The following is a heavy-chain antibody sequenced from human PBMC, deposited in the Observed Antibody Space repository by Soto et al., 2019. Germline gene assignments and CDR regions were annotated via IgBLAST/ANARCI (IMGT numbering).Heavy chain of an antibody. CDR1: GFTFSDRY. CDR3: TRGTATGRDFDY. Sequence: EVHLVESGGGLVQPGGSLRLSCAASGFTFSDRYMDWVRQAPGKGLEWVGRSRNKANSYTTEYAASVKGRFTISRDESKNSLYRQMDSLKTEDTAVYYCTRGTATGRDFDYWGQGTLVTVSS. J-gene: IGHJ4*02. CDR2: SRNKANSYTT. V-gene: IGHV3-72*01. D-gene: IGHD2-21*02.